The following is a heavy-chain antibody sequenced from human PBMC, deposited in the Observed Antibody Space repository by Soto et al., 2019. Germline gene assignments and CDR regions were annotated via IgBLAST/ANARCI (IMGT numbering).Heavy chain of an antibody. J-gene: IGHJ4*02. D-gene: IGHD6-13*01. CDR3: AKGREYSSSRPDFDY. CDR2: ISWNSGNM. Sequence: EVQLVESGGGLVQPGRSLRLSCAASGFTFDDYAMHWVRQAPGKGLEWVSGISWNSGNMGYADSVKGRFTISRDNAQNSLYLQMNSLRAEDTALYYCAKGREYSSSRPDFDYWGRGTLVTVSS. V-gene: IGHV3-9*01. CDR1: GFTFDDYA.